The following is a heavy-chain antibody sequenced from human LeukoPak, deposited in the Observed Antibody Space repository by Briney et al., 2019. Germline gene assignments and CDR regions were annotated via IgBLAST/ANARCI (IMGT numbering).Heavy chain of an antibody. CDR1: GGSISSYH. Sequence: SETLSLTCTVSGGSISSYHWSWIRQPAGKGLEWIGRIYTSGSTNYNPSLKSRVTMSVDTSKNQFSLKLSSVTAADTAVYYCARDSGEWLPGGMDVWGKGTTVTISS. V-gene: IGHV4-4*07. J-gene: IGHJ6*03. CDR2: IYTSGST. CDR3: ARDSGEWLPGGMDV. D-gene: IGHD5-12*01.